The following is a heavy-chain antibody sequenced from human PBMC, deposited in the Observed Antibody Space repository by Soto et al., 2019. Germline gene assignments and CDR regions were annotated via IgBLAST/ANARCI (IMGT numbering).Heavy chain of an antibody. D-gene: IGHD2-15*01. CDR2: IIPILGIA. CDR3: ARDLQNCSGGSCYSSGPY. V-gene: IGHV1-69*08. Sequence: QVQLVQSGAEVKKPGSSVKVSCKASGGTFSSYTISWVRQAPGQGLEWMGRIIPILGIANYAQKFQGRVTITADKSTSTAYMELSSLRSEDTAVYYCARDLQNCSGGSCYSSGPYWVQGTLVTVSS. J-gene: IGHJ4*02. CDR1: GGTFSSYT.